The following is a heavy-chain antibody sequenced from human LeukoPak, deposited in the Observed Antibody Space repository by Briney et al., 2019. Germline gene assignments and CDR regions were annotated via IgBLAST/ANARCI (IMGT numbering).Heavy chain of an antibody. CDR2: IIPIFGTA. CDR3: ARKASDYYDSSAGYGMDV. V-gene: IGHV1-69*13. D-gene: IGHD3-22*01. J-gene: IGHJ6*02. Sequence: SVKVSCKASGGTFSIYAISRVRQAPGQGLEWMGGIIPIFGTANYAQKFQGRVTITADESTSTAYMELSSLRSEDTAVYYCARKASDYYDSSAGYGMDVWGQGTTVTVSS. CDR1: GGTFSIYA.